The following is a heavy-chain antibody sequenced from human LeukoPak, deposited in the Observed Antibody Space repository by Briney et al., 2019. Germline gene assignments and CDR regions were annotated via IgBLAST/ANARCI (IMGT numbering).Heavy chain of an antibody. CDR2: IKQDGSEK. Sequence: GGSLRLSCAASGFTFSRYWMTWVRQAPGKGLEWVANIKQDGSEKYYVDSVKGRFTISRDNAKNSLYLQMNSLRDEDTAVYYCARDWGGENDYWGQGTLVTVPS. CDR1: GFTFSRYW. D-gene: IGHD3-10*01. CDR3: ARDWGGENDY. V-gene: IGHV3-7*01. J-gene: IGHJ4*02.